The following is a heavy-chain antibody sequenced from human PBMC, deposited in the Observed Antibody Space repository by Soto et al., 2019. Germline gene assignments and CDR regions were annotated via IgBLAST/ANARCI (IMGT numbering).Heavy chain of an antibody. J-gene: IGHJ5*02. CDR3: ASPPCGRISLYAGGNWFDR. V-gene: IGHV5-10-1*01. CDR1: GYSFTSYW. Sequence: PGESLKISCKGSGYSFTSYWISWVRQMPGKGLEWMGRIDPSDSYTNYSPSFQGHVTISADKSISTAYLQWSSLKASDTALYYCASPPCGRISLYAGGNWFDRWCQPTLVTVSS. D-gene: IGHD2-2*01. CDR2: IDPSDSYT.